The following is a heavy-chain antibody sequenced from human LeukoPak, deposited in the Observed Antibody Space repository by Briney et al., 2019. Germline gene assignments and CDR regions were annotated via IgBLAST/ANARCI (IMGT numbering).Heavy chain of an antibody. V-gene: IGHV1-2*02. CDR3: ARERFLDRDNHAFDI. CDR1: GYTFTGYY. CDR2: INPNSGGT. D-gene: IGHD1-14*01. Sequence: GASVKVSCKASGYTFTGYYMHWVRQAPGQGLEWMGWINPNSGGTNYAQKFQGRVTMTRDTSISTAYMELSRLRSDDTAVYYCARERFLDRDNHAFDIWGQGTMVTVSS. J-gene: IGHJ3*02.